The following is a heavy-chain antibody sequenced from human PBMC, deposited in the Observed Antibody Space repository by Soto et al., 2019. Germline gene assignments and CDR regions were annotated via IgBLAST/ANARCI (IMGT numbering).Heavy chain of an antibody. J-gene: IGHJ4*02. CDR1: GVSISSGDFY. D-gene: IGHD4-17*01. CDR3: ARDVLDTTGDYYFDY. CDR2: IYHTGSS. Sequence: QVQLRQSGPGLVKPSQTLSLTCTVSGVSISSGDFYWSWIRQPPGKGLGWIGYIYHTGSSQYHPSLRGRVAFSMDTSKNQFSLELRSVTAADTAMYYCARDVLDTTGDYYFDYWGQGSMVTVSS. V-gene: IGHV4-30-4*01.